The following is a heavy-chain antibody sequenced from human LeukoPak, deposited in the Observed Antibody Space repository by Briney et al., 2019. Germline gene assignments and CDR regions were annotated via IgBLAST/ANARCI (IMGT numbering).Heavy chain of an antibody. V-gene: IGHV1-8*01. CDR3: ARVNGPYDFWSGYYTWGYYFDC. CDR2: MNPNSGNT. Sequence: GASVKVSCKASGYTFTSYDINWVRQATGQGLEWMGWMNPNSGNTGYAQKFQGRVTMTRNTSISTAHMELSSLRSEDTAVYYCARVNGPYDFWSGYYTWGYYFDCWGQGTLVTVSS. D-gene: IGHD3-3*01. J-gene: IGHJ4*02. CDR1: GYTFTSYD.